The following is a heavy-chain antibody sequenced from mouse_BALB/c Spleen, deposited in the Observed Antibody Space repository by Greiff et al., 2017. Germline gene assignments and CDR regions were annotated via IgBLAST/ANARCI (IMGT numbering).Heavy chain of an antibody. J-gene: IGHJ2*01. CDR3: APYGSSYEAY. D-gene: IGHD1-1*01. V-gene: IGHV1S81*02. CDR1: GYTFTSYW. CDR2: INPSNGRT. Sequence: QVQLQQPGAELVKPGASVKLSCKASGYTFTSYWMHWVKQRPGQGLEWIGEINPSNGRTNYNEKFKSKATLTVDKSSSTAYMQLSSLTSEDSAVYYCAPYGSSYEAYWGQGTTLTVSS.